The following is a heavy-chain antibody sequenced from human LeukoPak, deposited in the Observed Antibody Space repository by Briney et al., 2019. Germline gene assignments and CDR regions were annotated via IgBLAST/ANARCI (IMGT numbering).Heavy chain of an antibody. CDR2: IYTSGST. D-gene: IGHD2-2*01. Sequence: SETLSLTCTVSGGSISSYYWSWIRQPAGKGLEWIGRIYTSGSTNYNPSLKSRVTMSVDTSENQFSLKLSSVTAADTAVYYCARDSYQLLEYNWFDPWGQGTLVTVSS. CDR1: GGSISSYY. J-gene: IGHJ5*02. V-gene: IGHV4-4*07. CDR3: ARDSYQLLEYNWFDP.